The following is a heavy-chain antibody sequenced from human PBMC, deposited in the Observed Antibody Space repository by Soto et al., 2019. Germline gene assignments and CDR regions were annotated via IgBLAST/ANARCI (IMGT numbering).Heavy chain of an antibody. V-gene: IGHV3-30*04. D-gene: IGHD5-12*01. CDR1: GFTFSSYA. Sequence: GSLRLSCAASGFTFSSYAMHWVRQAPGKGLEWVAVISYDGSNKYYADSVKGRFTISRDNSKNTLYLQMNSLRAEDTAVYYCARGRGYDFDYWGQGTLVTVSS. CDR2: ISYDGSNK. J-gene: IGHJ4*02. CDR3: ARGRGYDFDY.